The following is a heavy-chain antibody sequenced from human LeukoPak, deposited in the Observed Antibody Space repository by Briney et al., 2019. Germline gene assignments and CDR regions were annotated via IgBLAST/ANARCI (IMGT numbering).Heavy chain of an antibody. V-gene: IGHV1-18*01. CDR1: GYTFTSYG. J-gene: IGHJ4*02. D-gene: IGHD3-22*01. CDR3: ARDRGYYDSIEGRFDY. Sequence: EASVKVSCKASGYTFTSYGISWVRQAPGQGLEWMGWINPNSGGTNYAQKFQGRVTMTTDTSTSTAYMELRSLRSDDTAVYYCARDRGYYDSIEGRFDYWGQGTLVTVSS. CDR2: INPNSGGT.